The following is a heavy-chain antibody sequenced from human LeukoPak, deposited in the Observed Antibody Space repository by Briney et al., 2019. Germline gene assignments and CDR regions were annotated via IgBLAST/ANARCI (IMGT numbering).Heavy chain of an antibody. CDR2: ISGGGST. V-gene: IGHV3-23*01. CDR1: GFTFSSYA. D-gene: IGHD5-12*01. Sequence: GGSLRLSCAASGFTFSSYAMSWVRQAPGKGLEWVSAISGGGSTYHADSVKGRFTISRDNAKNSLYLQMNSLRAEDTAVYYCARERGSGYYYFDYWGQGTLVTVSS. J-gene: IGHJ4*02. CDR3: ARERGSGYYYFDY.